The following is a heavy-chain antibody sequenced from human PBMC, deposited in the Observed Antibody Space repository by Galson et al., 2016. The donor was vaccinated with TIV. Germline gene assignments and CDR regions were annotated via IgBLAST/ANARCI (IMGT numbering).Heavy chain of an antibody. CDR3: ARGYGSDPDY. CDR2: INPKTGGT. CDR1: GYTFSDYY. Sequence: SVKVSCKASGYTFSDYYLHWVRQAPEQGLGWMGWINPKTGGTIYAQKFQGRVTLTRDTTISTVYMDVSGLTYDDTAVYYCARGYGSDPDYWGQGTLVTVSS. J-gene: IGHJ4*02. V-gene: IGHV1-2*02. D-gene: IGHD3-10*01.